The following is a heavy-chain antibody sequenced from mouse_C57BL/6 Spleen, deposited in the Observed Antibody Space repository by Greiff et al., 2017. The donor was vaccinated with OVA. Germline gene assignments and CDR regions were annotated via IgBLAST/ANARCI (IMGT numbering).Heavy chain of an antibody. Sequence: EVKLVESGGGLVKPGGSLKLSCAASGFTFSDYGMHWVRQAPEKGLEWVAYISSGSSTIYYADTVKGRFTISRDNAKNTLFLQMTRLRSEDTAMYYCARQWLLRSAMDYWGQGTSVTVSS. CDR3: ARQWLLRSAMDY. CDR1: GFTFSDYG. J-gene: IGHJ4*01. CDR2: ISSGSSTI. V-gene: IGHV5-17*01. D-gene: IGHD2-3*01.